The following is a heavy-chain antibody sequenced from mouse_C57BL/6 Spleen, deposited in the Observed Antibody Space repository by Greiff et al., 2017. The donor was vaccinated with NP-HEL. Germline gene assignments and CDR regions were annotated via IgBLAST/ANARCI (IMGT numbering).Heavy chain of an antibody. Sequence: EVQLQQSGPELVKPGASVKISCKASGYTFTDYYMNWVKQSHGKSLEWIGDINPNNGGTSYNQKFKGKATLTVDKSSSTAYMELRSLTSEDSAVYYCARSLTAYYWGQGTTLTVSS. CDR1: GYTFTDYY. V-gene: IGHV1-26*01. J-gene: IGHJ2*01. D-gene: IGHD4-1*01. CDR3: ARSLTAYY. CDR2: INPNNGGT.